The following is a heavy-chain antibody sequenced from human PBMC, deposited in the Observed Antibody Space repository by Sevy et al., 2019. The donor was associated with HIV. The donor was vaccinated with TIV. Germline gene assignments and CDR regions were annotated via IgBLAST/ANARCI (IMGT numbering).Heavy chain of an antibody. CDR2: IYHSGST. V-gene: IGHV4-38-2*01. J-gene: IGHJ5*02. Sequence: ETLSLTCAVSGYSISSGYYWGWIRQPPGKGLEWIGSIYHSGSTYYNPSLKSRVTISVDTSKNQFSLKLSCVTAADTAVYYCARHGLYYDFWSGYHNWFDPWGQGTLVTVSS. CDR3: ARHGLYYDFWSGYHNWFDP. D-gene: IGHD3-3*01. CDR1: GYSISSGYY.